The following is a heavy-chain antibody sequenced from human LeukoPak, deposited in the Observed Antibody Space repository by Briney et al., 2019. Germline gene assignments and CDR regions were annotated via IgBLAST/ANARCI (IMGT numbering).Heavy chain of an antibody. CDR3: ARTGYSSGWYGGFDI. CDR1: GYSFTNYW. Sequence: GESLKISCKGSGYSFTNYWIGWVRQMSGKGLEWMGIIYPGDSDTRYSPSFQGQVIISADKSIITAYLQWSSLKASDTAMYYCARTGYSSGWYGGFDIWGQGTLVTVSS. J-gene: IGHJ3*02. D-gene: IGHD6-19*01. CDR2: IYPGDSDT. V-gene: IGHV5-51*01.